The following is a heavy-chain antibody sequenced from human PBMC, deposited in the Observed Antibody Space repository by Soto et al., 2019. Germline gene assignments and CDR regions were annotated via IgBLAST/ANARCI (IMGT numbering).Heavy chain of an antibody. D-gene: IGHD1-1*01. CDR1: GFTFSSCW. J-gene: IGHJ3*02. V-gene: IGHV3-23*01. CDR3: AKPTGPWDDQGPI. Sequence: PGGSLRLCCAASGFTFSSCWMHWVRQAPGKGLEWVSAISGSGGSTYYADSVKGRFTISRDNSKNTLYLQMNSLRAEDTAVYYCAKPTGPWDDQGPIWGQGTMVTVSS. CDR2: ISGSGGST.